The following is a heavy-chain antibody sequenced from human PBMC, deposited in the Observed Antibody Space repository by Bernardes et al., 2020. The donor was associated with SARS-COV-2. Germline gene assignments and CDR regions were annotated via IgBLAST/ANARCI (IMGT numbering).Heavy chain of an antibody. Sequence: SETLSLSCAVYGGSLSGYSLTWIRQSPEKGLEWIGEVNHNGITHYNPSLKSRVSISVDTSKNQFSLKMHYVTAADTTVYYCTRGRTATSFLGFDNWGQGTLVT. CDR3: TRGRTATSFLGFDN. CDR2: VNHNGIT. J-gene: IGHJ4*02. CDR1: GGSLSGYS. D-gene: IGHD3-3*01. V-gene: IGHV4-34*01.